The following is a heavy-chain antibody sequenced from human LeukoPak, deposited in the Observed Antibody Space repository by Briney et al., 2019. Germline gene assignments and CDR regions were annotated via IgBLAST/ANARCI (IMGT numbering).Heavy chain of an antibody. CDR3: ASRDCSSTSCYTGGEYYYYGMDV. Sequence: SVKLSCEASGGTFSIYAIGWGRQAPGQGLEWVGRIIPILGIANYAKNFKGRVTITADKSTSTAYTELSSLRPEDTAVYYCASRDCSSTSCYTGGEYYYYGMDVWGKGTTVTVSS. D-gene: IGHD2-2*02. CDR2: IIPILGIA. V-gene: IGHV1-69*04. J-gene: IGHJ6*04. CDR1: GGTFSIYA.